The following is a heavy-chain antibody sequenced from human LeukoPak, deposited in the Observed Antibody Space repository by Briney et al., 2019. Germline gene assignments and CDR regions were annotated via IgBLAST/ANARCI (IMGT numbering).Heavy chain of an antibody. J-gene: IGHJ5*02. CDR3: AGIVVPAAMYNWFDP. D-gene: IGHD2-2*01. Sequence: SETLSLPCTFSGGSLSSGDYYWSWIRQPPGKGLEWIGDIYYSGSTYYNPSLKSRVTISVDTSKNQFSLKLSSVTAADTAVYYCAGIVVPAAMYNWFDPWGQGTLVTVSS. V-gene: IGHV4-30-4*02. CDR1: GGSLSSGDYY. CDR2: IYYSGST.